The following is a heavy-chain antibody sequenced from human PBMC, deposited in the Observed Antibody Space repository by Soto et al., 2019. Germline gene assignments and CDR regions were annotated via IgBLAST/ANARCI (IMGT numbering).Heavy chain of an antibody. V-gene: IGHV5-51*01. J-gene: IGHJ4*02. D-gene: IGHD2-8*01. CDR3: ARGPPELYPVAGDDY. Sequence: EVQLVQSGAEVKKPGESLKISCKGSGYSFTSYWIGWVRQMPGKGLEWMGIIYPGDSDTRYSPSFQGQVSISADKSISTAYLQWSSLKASDTAMYYCARGPPELYPVAGDDYWGQGTLVTVSS. CDR2: IYPGDSDT. CDR1: GYSFTSYW.